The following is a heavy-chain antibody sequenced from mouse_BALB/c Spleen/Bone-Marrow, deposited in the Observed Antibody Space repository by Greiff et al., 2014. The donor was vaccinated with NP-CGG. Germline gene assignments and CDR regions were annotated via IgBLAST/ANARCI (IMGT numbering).Heavy chain of an antibody. J-gene: IGHJ2*01. Sequence: EVQLQQSGAELVKSGASVKLSCTASGFNIKDTYMHWVKQRPEQGLEWIGRIDPANGNTKYDPKFQGKATITADTSSNTAYLQLSSLTSEDTAVYYRARYYYGTLLDYWGQGTTLTVSS. D-gene: IGHD1-1*01. V-gene: IGHV14-3*02. CDR3: ARYYYGTLLDY. CDR2: IDPANGNT. CDR1: GFNIKDTY.